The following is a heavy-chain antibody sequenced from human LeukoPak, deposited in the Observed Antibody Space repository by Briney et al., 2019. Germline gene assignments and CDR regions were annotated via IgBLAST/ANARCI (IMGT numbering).Heavy chain of an antibody. V-gene: IGHV3-48*02. CDR2: ISSSSSTI. CDR1: GFTFSSYT. J-gene: IGHJ4*02. Sequence: GGSLRLSCAASGFTFSSYTMNWVRQAPGKGLEWVSYISSSSSTIYYADSVKGRFTISRDNAKNSLYLQMSSLRDEDTAVYYCAKGSSGWSTDYWGQGTLVTVSS. CDR3: AKGSSGWSTDY. D-gene: IGHD6-19*01.